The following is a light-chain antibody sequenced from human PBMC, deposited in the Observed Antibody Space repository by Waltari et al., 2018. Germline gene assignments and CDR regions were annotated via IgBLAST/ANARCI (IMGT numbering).Light chain of an antibody. Sequence: EIVLTQSPATLSLSPGESAPLSCRASQSVRYVAWFQHKPGQTPRLLISDASNRATGIPARFSGSGSGTDFTLTISSLEPEDFAVYYCQQRTTWRAFTFGGGTKVELK. CDR3: QQRTTWRAFT. V-gene: IGKV3-11*01. CDR2: DAS. J-gene: IGKJ4*01. CDR1: QSVRY.